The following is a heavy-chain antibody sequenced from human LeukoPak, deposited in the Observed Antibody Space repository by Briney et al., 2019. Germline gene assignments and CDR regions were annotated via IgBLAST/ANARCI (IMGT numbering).Heavy chain of an antibody. CDR2: IYYSGST. CDR3: AGDLRGGLDAFDI. V-gene: IGHV4-59*01. Sequence: SETLSLTCTVSGGSISSYYWSWIRQPPGKGLEWIGYIYYSGSTNYNPSLKSRVTISVDTSKNQFSLKLSSVTAADTAVYYCAGDLRGGLDAFDIWGQGTMVTVSS. CDR1: GGSISSYY. D-gene: IGHD2-15*01. J-gene: IGHJ3*02.